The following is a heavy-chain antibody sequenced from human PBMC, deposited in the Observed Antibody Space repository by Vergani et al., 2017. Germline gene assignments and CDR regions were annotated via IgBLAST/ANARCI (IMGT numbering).Heavy chain of an antibody. J-gene: IGHJ3*02. V-gene: IGHV3-64D*06. CDR1: GFTFSSYA. CDR3: VKNSRFLEGRGAFDI. D-gene: IGHD3-3*01. CDR2: ISSNGGST. Sequence: EVQLVEPGGGLVQPGGSLRLSCSASGFTFSSYAMHWVRQAPGKGLEYVSAISSNGGSTYYADSVKGRFTISRDNSKNTLYLQMSSLRAEDTAVYYCVKNSRFLEGRGAFDIWGQGTMVTVSS.